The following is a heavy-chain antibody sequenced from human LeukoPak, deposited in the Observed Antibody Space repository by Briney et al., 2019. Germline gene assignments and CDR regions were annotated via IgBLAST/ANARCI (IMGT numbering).Heavy chain of an antibody. CDR3: ARHEHKAVAGDT. Sequence: SETLSLTCTVSGGSISSSSYYWGWIRQPPGKGLEWVGSVYYSGKTFYSPSLESRVTISVDTSKNHFSLRLISVTAADTAMYYCARHEHKAVAGDTWGQGTLVTVSS. D-gene: IGHD6-19*01. J-gene: IGHJ5*02. V-gene: IGHV4-39*01. CDR2: VYYSGKT. CDR1: GGSISSSSYY.